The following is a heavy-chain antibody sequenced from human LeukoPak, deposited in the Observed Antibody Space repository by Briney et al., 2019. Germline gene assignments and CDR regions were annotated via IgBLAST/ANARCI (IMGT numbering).Heavy chain of an antibody. V-gene: IGHV3-21*01. CDR1: GFTFSSYG. CDR2: ISATSNYI. CDR3: ARDTSGYTFDD. Sequence: GGSLRLSCAASGFTFSSYGMHWVRQAPGKGLEWVSSISATSNYIYYADSVKGRFTISRDNAKNSLYLQMNSLRAEDTAVYYCARDTSGYTFDDWGQGTLVTVSS. D-gene: IGHD5-18*01. J-gene: IGHJ4*02.